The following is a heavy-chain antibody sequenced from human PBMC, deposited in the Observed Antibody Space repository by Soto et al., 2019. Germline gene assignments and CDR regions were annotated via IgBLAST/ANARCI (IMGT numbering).Heavy chain of an antibody. Sequence: SETLSLTCAVYGGSFSCYYWSWIRQPPGRGLEWIGEINHSGTTNNNPSLKSRVTISVDTSKNQFSLKVSSVTAADTAVYYCAXRTAGGSETYYNSWFDPWGQGTLVTVSS. CDR1: GGSFSCYY. D-gene: IGHD3-10*01. CDR3: AXRTAGGSETYYNSWFDP. CDR2: INHSGTT. J-gene: IGHJ5*02. V-gene: IGHV4-34*01.